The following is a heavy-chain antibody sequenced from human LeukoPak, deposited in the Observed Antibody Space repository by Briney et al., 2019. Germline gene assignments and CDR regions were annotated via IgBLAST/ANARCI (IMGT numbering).Heavy chain of an antibody. CDR1: GGSISSSSYY. Sequence: SETLSLTCTVSGGSISSSSYYWGWLRQPPGKGLEWIGSIYYSGSTYYNPSLKSRVTISVDTSKNQFSLKLSSVTAADTAVYYCAREVVGSSNTDYWGQGTLVTVSS. D-gene: IGHD3-22*01. J-gene: IGHJ4*02. CDR2: IYYSGST. V-gene: IGHV4-39*02. CDR3: AREVVGSSNTDY.